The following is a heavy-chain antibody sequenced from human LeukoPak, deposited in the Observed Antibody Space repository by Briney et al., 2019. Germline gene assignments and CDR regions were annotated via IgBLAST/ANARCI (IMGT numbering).Heavy chain of an antibody. V-gene: IGHV4-34*01. Sequence: SETLSLTCAVYGGSLSGYYWSWIRQPPGKGLEWIGEINHSGSTNYNPSLKSRVTISVDTSKNQFSLKLSSVTAADTAVYYCARRYKIVFWSGYYGFDYWGQGTLVTVSS. CDR2: INHSGST. J-gene: IGHJ4*02. D-gene: IGHD3-3*01. CDR3: ARRYKIVFWSGYYGFDY. CDR1: GGSLSGYY.